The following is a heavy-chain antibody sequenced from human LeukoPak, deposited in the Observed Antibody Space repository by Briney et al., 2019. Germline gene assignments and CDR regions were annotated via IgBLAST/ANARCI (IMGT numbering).Heavy chain of an antibody. V-gene: IGHV3-15*07. D-gene: IGHD2-15*01. CDR3: TTRSPARYCSDGACYSSADY. Sequence: SGGSLRLSCTASEFTFSVYTMNWVRQAPGKGLEWVGHIRSKADGGTPDYIAPVKGRFTISRDDSKDTLYLQMNSLNTEDTAMYYCTTRSPARYCSDGACYSSADYWGQGTLVTVSS. CDR2: IRSKADGGTP. J-gene: IGHJ4*02. CDR1: EFTFSVYT.